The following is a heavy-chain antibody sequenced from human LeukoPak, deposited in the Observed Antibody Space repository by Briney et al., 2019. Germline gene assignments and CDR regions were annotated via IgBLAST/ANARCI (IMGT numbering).Heavy chain of an antibody. Sequence: SETLSLTCTVSGGSISSGDYYWSWIRQPPGKGLEWIGYIYYSGSTYYNLSLKSRVTISVDTSKNQFSLKLSSVTAADTAVYYCARDWDKAYGMDVWGQGTTVTVSS. J-gene: IGHJ6*02. V-gene: IGHV4-30-4*01. D-gene: IGHD5-18*01. CDR1: GGSISSGDYY. CDR2: IYYSGST. CDR3: ARDWDKAYGMDV.